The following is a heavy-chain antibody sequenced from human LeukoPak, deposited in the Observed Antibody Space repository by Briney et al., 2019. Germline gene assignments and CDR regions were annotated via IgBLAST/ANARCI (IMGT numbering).Heavy chain of an antibody. D-gene: IGHD6-25*01. J-gene: IGHJ4*02. CDR3: AREGPYSSGTFRY. CDR1: GFIFTNYA. CDR2: IIDDGRT. Sequence: GGSLRLSCAASGFIFTNYAVTWVRQAPGRGLEWVSTIIDDGRTYYTDSVNGRFTVSRDNSKDTLYLQMNSLRTEDTAVYYCAREGPYSSGTFRYWGQGTLVTVSS. V-gene: IGHV3-23*01.